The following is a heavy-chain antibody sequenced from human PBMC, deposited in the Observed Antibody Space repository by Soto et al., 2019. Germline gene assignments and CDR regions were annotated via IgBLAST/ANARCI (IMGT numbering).Heavy chain of an antibody. Sequence: HPGGSLRLSCAASGFTFSNYAMSWVRQAPGKGLEWVSGIGGRGTSSYYADSVKGQFAISRDNSYNTLFLQLHSLRAEDTAVYYCAKSRYADSSGDYYDFWGQGTRVTVSS. CDR2: IGGRGTSS. V-gene: IGHV3-23*01. CDR3: AKSRYADSSGDYYDF. CDR1: GFTFSNYA. J-gene: IGHJ4*02. D-gene: IGHD3-22*01.